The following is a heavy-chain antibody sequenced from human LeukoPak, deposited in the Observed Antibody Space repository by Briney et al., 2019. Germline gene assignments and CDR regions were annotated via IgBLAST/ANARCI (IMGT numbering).Heavy chain of an antibody. V-gene: IGHV4-59*08. J-gene: IGHJ6*02. CDR3: ARHERSTELWFGESHPPYYYYYGMDV. D-gene: IGHD3-10*01. CDR1: GGSISSYY. CDR2: IYYSGST. Sequence: SETLSLTCTVSGGSISSYYWSWIRQPPGKGLEWIGYIYYSGSTNYNPSLKSRVTISVDTSKNQFSLKLSSVTAADTAVYYCARHERSTELWFGESHPPYYYYYGMDVWGQGTTVTVSS.